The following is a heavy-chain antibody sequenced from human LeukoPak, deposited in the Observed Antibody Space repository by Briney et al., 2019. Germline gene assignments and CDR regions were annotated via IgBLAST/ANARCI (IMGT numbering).Heavy chain of an antibody. Sequence: PGGSLRLSCAASGFTFSSYAMSWVRQAPGKGLEWVSYISSSGSTIYYADSVKGRFTISRDNAKNSLYLQMNSLRAEDTAVYYCARGFVAPGRFDPWGQGTLVTVSS. D-gene: IGHD2-21*01. CDR3: ARGFVAPGRFDP. CDR1: GFTFSSYA. CDR2: ISSSGSTI. J-gene: IGHJ5*02. V-gene: IGHV3-48*04.